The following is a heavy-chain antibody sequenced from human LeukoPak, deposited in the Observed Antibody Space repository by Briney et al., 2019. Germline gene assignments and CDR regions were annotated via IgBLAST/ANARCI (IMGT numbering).Heavy chain of an antibody. V-gene: IGHV3-30*18. Sequence: GRSLRLSCAASGFTFSSYGMHWVRQAPGKGLEWVAVISYDGSNKYYADSVKGRFTISRDNSKNTLYLQTNSLRAEDTAVYYCAKDRQRFGVIDYWGQGTLVTVSS. D-gene: IGHD3-10*01. CDR2: ISYDGSNK. CDR1: GFTFSSYG. CDR3: AKDRQRFGVIDY. J-gene: IGHJ4*02.